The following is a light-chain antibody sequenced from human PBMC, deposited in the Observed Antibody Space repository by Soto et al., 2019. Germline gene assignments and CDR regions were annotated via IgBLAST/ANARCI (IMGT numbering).Light chain of an antibody. J-gene: IGKJ1*01. CDR2: EAA. Sequence: DVHLTQSPSSVSSSLGDRVTITCRASQDLRGWLAWYQQQPGQAPKALIYEAASLLSGVPSRFSGSGAGTDYTLTIDSLQPEDFAIYYCHQGTICPLTFGQGTKVVI. V-gene: IGKV1-12*01. CDR3: HQGTICPLT. CDR1: QDLRGW.